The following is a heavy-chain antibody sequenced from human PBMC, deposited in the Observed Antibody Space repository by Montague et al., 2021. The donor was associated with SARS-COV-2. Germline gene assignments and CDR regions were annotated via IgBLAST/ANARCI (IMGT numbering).Heavy chain of an antibody. D-gene: IGHD3-3*01. J-gene: IGHJ4*02. V-gene: IGHV4-39*01. Sequence: SETLSLTCTVSGGSMSSSSYYWGWIRQPPGKGLEWIGSIYYSGSTYYNPSLKSRVTISVDTSRNQFSLKLSSVTAADTAVYYCASLPLITIFGVVIHFDYWGQGILVTVSS. CDR3: ASLPLITIFGVVIHFDY. CDR1: GGSMSSSSYY. CDR2: IYYSGST.